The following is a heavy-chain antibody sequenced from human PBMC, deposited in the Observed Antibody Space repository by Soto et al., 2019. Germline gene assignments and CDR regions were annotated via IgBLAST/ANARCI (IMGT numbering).Heavy chain of an antibody. CDR2: VSYSGST. Sequence: PSETLSLTCTVSGGSISSYYWSWIRQPPGKGLEWIGYVSYSGSTYYNPPLKSRVTISVDTSRNQFSLKLSSATAADTAVYYCARGYIGGIFRHSYFDYWGRGTLVTVSS. J-gene: IGHJ4*02. D-gene: IGHD3-16*02. V-gene: IGHV4-59*01. CDR3: ARGYIGGIFRHSYFDY. CDR1: GGSISSYY.